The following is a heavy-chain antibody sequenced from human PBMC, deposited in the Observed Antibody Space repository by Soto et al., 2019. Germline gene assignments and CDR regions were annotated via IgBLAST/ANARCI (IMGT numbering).Heavy chain of an antibody. V-gene: IGHV1-18*04. J-gene: IGHJ2*01. CDR3: GRYKFYVSSGYYVGNWYFAL. D-gene: IGHD3-22*01. Sequence: QVQLVQSGAEVKKPGASVNVSCKASGYTFTTYSVTWMRQAPGQGLEWMGWINAISGITKYAQNLQDRIAMTTDTSTGPATWGLRGRDSKDTAIYYVGRYKFYVSSGYYVGNWYFALWGRGTLVTVSS. CDR2: INAISGIT. CDR1: GYTFTTYS.